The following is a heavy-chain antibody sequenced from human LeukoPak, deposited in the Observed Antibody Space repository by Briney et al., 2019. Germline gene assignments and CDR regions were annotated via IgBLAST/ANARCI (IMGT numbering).Heavy chain of an antibody. J-gene: IGHJ3*02. CDR1: GGTFSSYA. CDR2: IIPILGIA. V-gene: IGHV1-69*04. D-gene: IGHD3-3*01. Sequence: SVKVSCKASGGTFSSYAISWVRQAPGQGLEWMGRIIPILGIANYAQKFQGRVTITADKSTSTAYMELSSLRSEDTAVYYCARAFITIFGVVINNAFDIWGQGTMITVSS. CDR3: ARAFITIFGVVINNAFDI.